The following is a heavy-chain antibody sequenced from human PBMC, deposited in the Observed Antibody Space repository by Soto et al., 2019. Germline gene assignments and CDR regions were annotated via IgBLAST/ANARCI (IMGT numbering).Heavy chain of an antibody. Sequence: EVQLVESGGGLVQPGGSLRLYCAASGFTFSSYWIHWVRQAPGKGLVWVSRIGSDGSPTRYADSVKGRFTISRDNAKNTLYLQMSSLRAEDTAVYYCARGRGYGDYFYFDYWGQGTLVTVSS. V-gene: IGHV3-74*01. J-gene: IGHJ4*02. CDR2: IGSDGSPT. CDR1: GFTFSSYW. CDR3: ARGRGYGDYFYFDY. D-gene: IGHD4-17*01.